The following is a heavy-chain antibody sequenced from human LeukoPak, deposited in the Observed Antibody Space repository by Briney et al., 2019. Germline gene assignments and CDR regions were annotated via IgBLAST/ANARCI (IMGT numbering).Heavy chain of an antibody. J-gene: IGHJ6*04. CDR3: AELGITMIGGV. CDR1: GVTFSSYE. V-gene: IGHV3-48*03. CDR2: ISSSGSSI. D-gene: IGHD3-10*02. Sequence: GGSLRLSCAASGVTFSSYEMYWVRQGPGKGLGWVSYISSSGSSIYYADSVKGRCTISRHNAKNSLYLQMNSLRAEDTAVYYCAELGITMIGGVWGKGTTVTISS.